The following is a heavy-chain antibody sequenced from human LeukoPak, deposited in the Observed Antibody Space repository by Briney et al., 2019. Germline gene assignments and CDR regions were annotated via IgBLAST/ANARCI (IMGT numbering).Heavy chain of an antibody. Sequence: PGGSLRLSCAASGFTFSSYSTNWVRQAPGKGLEWVSSISSSSSYIYYADSVKGRFTISRDNAKNSLYLQMNSLRAEDTAVYYCARTDCSGGSCYSDFDYWGQGTLVTVSS. CDR1: GFTFSSYS. J-gene: IGHJ4*02. CDR2: ISSSSSYI. D-gene: IGHD2-15*01. CDR3: ARTDCSGGSCYSDFDY. V-gene: IGHV3-21*01.